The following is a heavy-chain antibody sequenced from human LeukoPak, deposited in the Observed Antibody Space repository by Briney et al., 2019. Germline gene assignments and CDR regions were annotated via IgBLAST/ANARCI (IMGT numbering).Heavy chain of an antibody. CDR3: ARESSGSKDAFDI. D-gene: IGHD5-12*01. V-gene: IGHV3-21*01. J-gene: IGHJ3*02. CDR2: ISSSSSYI. CDR1: GFTFSSYS. Sequence: GSLRLSCAASGFTFSSYSMNWVCQAPGKGLEWVSSISSSSSYIYYADSVKGRFTISRDNAKNSLYLQMNSLRAEDTAVYYCARESSGSKDAFDIWGQGTMVTVSS.